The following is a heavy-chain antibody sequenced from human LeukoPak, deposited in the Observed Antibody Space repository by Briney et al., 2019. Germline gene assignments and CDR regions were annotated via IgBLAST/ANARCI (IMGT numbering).Heavy chain of an antibody. J-gene: IGHJ3*02. V-gene: IGHV4-38-2*01. CDR3: ARPGYYDFWSGYRDAFDI. D-gene: IGHD3-3*01. CDR1: GYSISGGYY. Sequence: PSETLSLTCAVSGYSISGGYYWGWIRQPPGEGLEWIGSIYHSGSTYYNPSLKSRVTISVDTSKNQFSLKLSSVTAADTAVYYCARPGYYDFWSGYRDAFDIWGQGTMITVSS. CDR2: IYHSGST.